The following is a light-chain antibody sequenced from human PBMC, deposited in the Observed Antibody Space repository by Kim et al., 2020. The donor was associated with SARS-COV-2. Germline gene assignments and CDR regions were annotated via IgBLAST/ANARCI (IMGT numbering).Light chain of an antibody. Sequence: SLSPGESAPLSCRASQSVGSYLAWYQQKPGQAPRVLIYDASNRFTGIPARFSGSGSGTDFTLTISSLEPEDFAVYYCQQRNSWPRTFGQGTKLEI. V-gene: IGKV3-11*01. CDR1: QSVGSY. J-gene: IGKJ1*01. CDR3: QQRNSWPRT. CDR2: DAS.